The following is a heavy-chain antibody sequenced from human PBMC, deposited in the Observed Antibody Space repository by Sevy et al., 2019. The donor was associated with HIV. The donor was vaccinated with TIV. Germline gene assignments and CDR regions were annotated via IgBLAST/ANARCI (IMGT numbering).Heavy chain of an antibody. D-gene: IGHD4-4*01. Sequence: GGSLRLSCAASGITFSSAWMSCVRLVPGKGLEWLGRIKSETDGGAADYAAAVKGRFTISRDDSKETLYLQLNSLKTEDTAVYHCTTDLGFYSSKWGQITLVTVSS. CDR2: IKSETDGGAA. CDR1: GITFSSAW. J-gene: IGHJ4*02. CDR3: TTDLGFYSSK. V-gene: IGHV3-15*01.